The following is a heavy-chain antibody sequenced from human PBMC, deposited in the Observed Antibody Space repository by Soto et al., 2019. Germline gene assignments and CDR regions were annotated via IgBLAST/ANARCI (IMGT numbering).Heavy chain of an antibody. Sequence: QVTLKESGPVLVKPTETLTLNCTVSGFSLSNARMGVSWIRQPRGKALEWLAHIFSNDEKSYSTSLKSRLTISKDTSKSQVVLTMTNMAPVDTATYYCARIVDSSGYETFDYWGQGTLVTVSS. J-gene: IGHJ4*02. CDR1: GFSLSNARMG. CDR2: IFSNDEK. V-gene: IGHV2-26*01. CDR3: ARIVDSSGYETFDY. D-gene: IGHD3-22*01.